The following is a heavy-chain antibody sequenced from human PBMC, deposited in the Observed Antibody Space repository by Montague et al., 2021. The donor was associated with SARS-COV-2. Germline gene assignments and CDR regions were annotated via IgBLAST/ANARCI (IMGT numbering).Heavy chain of an antibody. V-gene: IGHV4-61*02. CDR1: GGSISSDSYY. J-gene: IGHJ3*02. Sequence: TLSLTCTVSGGSISSDSYYWSWIRQPAGKGLEWIGRIYTSGSTNYNPSLKSRVTISVDTSKNQFSLKLSSVTAADTAVYYCARDLAPYYGSGSYYNPIDAFDIWGQGTMVTVSS. D-gene: IGHD3-10*01. CDR2: IYTSGST. CDR3: ARDLAPYYGSGSYYNPIDAFDI.